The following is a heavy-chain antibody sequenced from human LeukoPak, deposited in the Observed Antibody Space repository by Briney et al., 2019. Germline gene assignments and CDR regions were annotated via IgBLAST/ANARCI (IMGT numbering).Heavy chain of an antibody. Sequence: GGSLRLSCAASGFTFSSYAMSWVRQAPGKGLEWVSAISGSGGSTYYADSVKGRLTISRDNSKNTLYLQMNSLRAEDTAVYYCAKDLHGREPRIGGDYWGQGTLVTVSS. D-gene: IGHD2/OR15-2a*01. J-gene: IGHJ4*02. CDR3: AKDLHGREPRIGGDY. CDR1: GFTFSSYA. CDR2: ISGSGGST. V-gene: IGHV3-23*01.